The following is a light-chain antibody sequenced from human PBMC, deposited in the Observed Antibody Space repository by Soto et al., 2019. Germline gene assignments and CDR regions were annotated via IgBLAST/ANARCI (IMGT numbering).Light chain of an antibody. Sequence: QSLLTHPASVSGSPGQSITISCPGTTSDVVSYKLVSWYQQHPGKAPKLMIYEVSRRPSGVSNRFSGSKSGNTASLTISGLQAEDEADYYCCSWAGSSTFYFFGSGTKVTVL. CDR3: CSWAGSSTFYF. J-gene: IGLJ1*01. CDR2: EVS. CDR1: TSDVVSYKL. V-gene: IGLV2-23*02.